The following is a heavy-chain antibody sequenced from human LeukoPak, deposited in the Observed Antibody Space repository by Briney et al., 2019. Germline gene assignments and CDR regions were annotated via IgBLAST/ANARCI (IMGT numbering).Heavy chain of an antibody. CDR2: IYPSTGST. D-gene: IGHD3-10*01. CDR1: AYTFTTYY. Sequence: ASVKVSCKSSAYTFTTYYIHWVRQAPGQGLEWIGMIYPSTGSTYYAQRFQGRVTMTRDTSTSTVYMELGSLTSDDTAVYYCAGDWRIALVRGVINVSGGMNVWGQGTTVTVSS. J-gene: IGHJ6*02. V-gene: IGHV1-46*01. CDR3: AGDWRIALVRGVINVSGGMNV.